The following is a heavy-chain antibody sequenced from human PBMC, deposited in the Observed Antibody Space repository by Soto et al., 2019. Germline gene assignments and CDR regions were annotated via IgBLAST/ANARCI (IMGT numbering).Heavy chain of an antibody. V-gene: IGHV1-3*01. D-gene: IGHD2-21*02. CDR2: INAGNGNT. CDR1: GYTFTSYA. Sequence: ASVKVSCKASGYTFTSYAMHWVRQAPGQRLEWMGWINAGNGNTKYSQKFQGRVTITRDTSASTAYMELSSLRSEDRAVYYCARGPHLAYCGGDCYRFFQHWGQGTLVTVSS. CDR3: ARGPHLAYCGGDCYRFFQH. J-gene: IGHJ1*01.